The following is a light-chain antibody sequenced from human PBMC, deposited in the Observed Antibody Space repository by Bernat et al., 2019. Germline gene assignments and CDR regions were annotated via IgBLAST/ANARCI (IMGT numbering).Light chain of an antibody. J-gene: IGLJ1*01. V-gene: IGLV2-14*03. Sequence: QSALTQPASVSGSPGQSITISCIGTSSDIGSYNYVSWYQQHPGKAPNLLIYAVANRPSGVSNRFSASKSSNTASLTISGLQAEDESDYYCSSYTRSATYVFGTGTKVTVL. CDR2: AVA. CDR3: SSYTRSATYV. CDR1: SSDIGSYNY.